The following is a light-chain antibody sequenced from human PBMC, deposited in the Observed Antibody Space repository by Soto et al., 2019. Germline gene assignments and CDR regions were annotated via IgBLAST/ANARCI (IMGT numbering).Light chain of an antibody. CDR2: DTS. CDR3: QHTLKWPPT. Sequence: EVVMTQSPATLSVSPGERATLSCRASESASRNLAWYQQKPGQAPRLLIYDTSARAAGIPARFSGSGSATEFTLTISSLQSEDFALYYCQHTLKWPPTFGQGTKVDIK. CDR1: ESASRN. V-gene: IGKV3-15*01. J-gene: IGKJ1*01.